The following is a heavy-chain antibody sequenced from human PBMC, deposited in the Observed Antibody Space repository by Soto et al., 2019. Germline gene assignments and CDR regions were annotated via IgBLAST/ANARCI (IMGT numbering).Heavy chain of an antibody. CDR3: ARDGKRSSGWYIPFDY. V-gene: IGHV3-33*01. J-gene: IGHJ4*02. CDR2: IWYDGSNK. CDR1: GFTFSSYG. D-gene: IGHD6-19*01. Sequence: QVQLVESGGGVVQPGRSLRLSCAASGFTFSSYGMHWVRQAPGKGLEWVAVIWYDGSNKYYADSVKGRFTISRDNSKNXLYLQMNSLRAEDTAVYYCARDGKRSSGWYIPFDYWGQGTLVTVSS.